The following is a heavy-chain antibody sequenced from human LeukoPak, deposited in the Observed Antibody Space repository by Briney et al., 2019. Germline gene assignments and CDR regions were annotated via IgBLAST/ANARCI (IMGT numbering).Heavy chain of an antibody. CDR1: GFTFSSYA. V-gene: IGHV3-23*01. D-gene: IGHD6-6*01. CDR3: AKGPPSSSAQYFQH. J-gene: IGHJ1*01. CDR2: ISGSGDST. Sequence: PGGSLRLSCAASGFTFSSYAMSWVRQAPGKGLEWVSAISGSGDSTYYADSVKGRFTISRDNSKNTLYLQMNSLRAEDTAAYYCAKGPPSSSAQYFQHWGQGTLVTVSS.